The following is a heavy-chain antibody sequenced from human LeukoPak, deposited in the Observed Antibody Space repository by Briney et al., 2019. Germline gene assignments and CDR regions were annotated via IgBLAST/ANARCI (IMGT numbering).Heavy chain of an antibody. CDR2: ISYDGSNK. CDR3: ASCGGDCSSEYFQH. J-gene: IGHJ1*01. V-gene: IGHV3-30-3*01. CDR1: GFTFSSYA. Sequence: PGGSLRLSCAASGFTFSSYAMHWVRQAPGKGLEWVVVISYDGSNKYYADSVKGRFTFSRDNSKNTLYLQMNSLRAEDTAVYYCASCGGDCSSEYFQHWGQGTLVTVSS. D-gene: IGHD2-21*02.